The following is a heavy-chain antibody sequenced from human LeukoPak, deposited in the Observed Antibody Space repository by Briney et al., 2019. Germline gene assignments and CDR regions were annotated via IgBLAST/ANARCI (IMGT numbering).Heavy chain of an antibody. CDR1: GFTFSNYW. CDR3: VSRDWFDP. Sequence: PGGSLRLSCAASGFTFSNYWMNWVRQAPGKGLMWVSRINSGGTSTNYADSVKGRFTISRDNVKNTLYLQMNSLRAEDTAVYYCVSRDWFDPWGPGTLVTVSS. CDR2: INSGGTST. J-gene: IGHJ5*02. V-gene: IGHV3-74*01.